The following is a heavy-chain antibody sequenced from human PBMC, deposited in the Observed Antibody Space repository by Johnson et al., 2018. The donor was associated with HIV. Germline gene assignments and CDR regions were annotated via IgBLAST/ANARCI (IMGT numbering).Heavy chain of an antibody. CDR2: ISGSGGST. CDR3: AKVDRRGGAFEI. J-gene: IGHJ3*02. V-gene: IGHV3-23*04. Sequence: MLLVESGGGVVQPGRSLRLSCAASGFTFSSYAMSWVRQAPGKGLEWVSAISGSGGSTYYADSVKGRFTISRDNSKNTLYLQMNSLRAEDTAVYYCAKVDRRGGAFEIWGQGTMVTVSS. D-gene: IGHD3-10*01. CDR1: GFTFSSYA.